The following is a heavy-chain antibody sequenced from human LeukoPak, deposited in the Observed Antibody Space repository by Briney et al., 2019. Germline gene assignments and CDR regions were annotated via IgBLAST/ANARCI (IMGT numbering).Heavy chain of an antibody. V-gene: IGHV3-23*01. CDR2: ISGSGGST. J-gene: IGHJ2*01. D-gene: IGHD3-10*01. CDR3: ARYYYDSSGTYYYWYFDL. Sequence: GGSLRLSCAASGFTFSSYGMSWVRQAPGKGLEWVSAISGSGGSTYYADSVKGRFTISRDNSKNTLFLQMNSLRAEDTAVYYCARYYYDSSGTYYYWYFDLWGRGTLVTVSS. CDR1: GFTFSSYG.